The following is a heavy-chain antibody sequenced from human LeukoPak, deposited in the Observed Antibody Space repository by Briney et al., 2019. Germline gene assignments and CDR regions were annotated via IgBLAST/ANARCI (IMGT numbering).Heavy chain of an antibody. J-gene: IGHJ4*02. CDR3: ARDGYGGVGY. D-gene: IGHD3-10*01. V-gene: IGHV4-59*01. CDR1: RYSISSGYY. Sequence: PSETLSLTCSVSRYSISSGYYWSWIRQSPGKGLEWIGYIYHSGSTKYNPSLKSRVTISVDTSKKQFSLKLSSVTAADTAVYYCARDGYGGVGYWGQGTLVTVSS. CDR2: IYHSGST.